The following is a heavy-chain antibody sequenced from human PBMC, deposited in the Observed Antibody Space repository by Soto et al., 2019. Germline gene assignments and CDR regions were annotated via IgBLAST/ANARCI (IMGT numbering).Heavy chain of an antibody. V-gene: IGHV3-11*01. Sequence: PGGSLRRACAGSGFALSYYYMNWIRQAPGKGLELVAYITSSATTIFYADSVKGRFTISRDNAKNSLYRQMSSLTAEDTAVYDLARGRGPTFATEYYFYYGMDVWGQWATVTVS. D-gene: IGHD3-10*02. J-gene: IGHJ6*02. CDR2: ITSSATTI. CDR3: ARGRGPTFATEYYFYYGMDV. CDR1: GFALSYYY.